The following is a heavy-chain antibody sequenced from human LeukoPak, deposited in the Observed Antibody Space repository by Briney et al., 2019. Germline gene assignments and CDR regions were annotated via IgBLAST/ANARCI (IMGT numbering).Heavy chain of an antibody. CDR3: TSVWSPPYTSTWPDYFDD. CDR1: GFTLSSYS. Sequence: GGSLRLSCAASGFTLSSYSMNWVRQAPGKGLEWVSSLRSSSRYIYSADSVRGRFTISRDNAKNTLYLQMNSLTAEDTAVYYCTSVWSPPYTSTWPDYFDDWGQGTLVTVSS. D-gene: IGHD6-13*01. CDR2: LRSSSRYI. V-gene: IGHV3-21*01. J-gene: IGHJ4*02.